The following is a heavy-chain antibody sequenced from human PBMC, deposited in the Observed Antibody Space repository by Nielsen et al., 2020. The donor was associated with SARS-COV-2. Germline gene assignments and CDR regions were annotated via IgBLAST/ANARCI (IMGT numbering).Heavy chain of an antibody. D-gene: IGHD2-21*01. J-gene: IGHJ3*02. V-gene: IGHV3-23*05. CDR2: ITASGTAT. CDR3: AKSFPPPYAGLDI. CDR1: GFTFSTYD. Sequence: GGSLRLSCAASGFTFSTYDMNWVRQAPGKGLEWVSGITASGTATPYADSVKGRFTISRDNSKNTLYLQMNSLRAEDTALYYCAKSFPPPYAGLDIWGQGTMVTVSS.